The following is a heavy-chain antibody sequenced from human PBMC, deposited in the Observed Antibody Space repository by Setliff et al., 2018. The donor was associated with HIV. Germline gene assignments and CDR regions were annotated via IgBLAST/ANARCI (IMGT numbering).Heavy chain of an antibody. J-gene: IGHJ4*02. Sequence: KPGGSLRLSCAASGFSVSNYYMAWVRQAPGRGLEWVSYITSSGTTTLYGDSMRGRFTASRDNAESSMYLQMNNLRAEDTAVYYCAIIRVNGSPYWGQGTPVTVSS. V-gene: IGHV3-11*04. CDR1: GFSVSNYY. D-gene: IGHD3-10*01. CDR3: AIIRVNGSPY. CDR2: ITSSGTTT.